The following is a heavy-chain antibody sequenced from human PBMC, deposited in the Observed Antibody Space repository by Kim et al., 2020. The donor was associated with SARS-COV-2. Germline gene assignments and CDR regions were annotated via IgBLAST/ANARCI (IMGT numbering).Heavy chain of an antibody. CDR1: GINFGDYA. CDR3: AKASGDWYFDL. CDR2: ISWNSGTK. Sequence: GGSLRLSCAASGINFGDYAMHWVRQAPGKGLEWVSGISWNSGTKNYVDSVKGRFTISRDNVKKSLYLQMDSLRLEDTAFYYCAKASGDWYFDLWGRATLVSVSS. J-gene: IGHJ2*01. V-gene: IGHV3-9*01. D-gene: IGHD3-10*01.